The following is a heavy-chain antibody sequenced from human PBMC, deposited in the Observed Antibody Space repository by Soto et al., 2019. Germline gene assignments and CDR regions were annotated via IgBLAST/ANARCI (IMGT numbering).Heavy chain of an antibody. D-gene: IGHD3-10*01. CDR1: GFTFSSYA. J-gene: IGHJ6*02. CDR2: ISYDGSNK. V-gene: IGHV3-30-3*01. Sequence: GGSLRLSCAASGFTFSSYAMHWVRQAPGKGLEWVAVISYDGSNKYYADSVKGRFTISRDNSKNTLYLQMNSLRAEDTAVYYCARGLVTMVRGVISQNYYYYGIDVWGQGTTVTVSS. CDR3: ARGLVTMVRGVISQNYYYYGIDV.